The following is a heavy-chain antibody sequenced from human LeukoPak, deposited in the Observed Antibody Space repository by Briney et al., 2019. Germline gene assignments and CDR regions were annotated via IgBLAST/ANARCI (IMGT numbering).Heavy chain of an antibody. CDR3: ARVSGYDRDRFDY. D-gene: IGHD5-12*01. J-gene: IGHJ4*02. V-gene: IGHV4-38-2*01. CDR2: IYHSGST. Sequence: PXXTLSLTCAVSGYSISSGYYWGWIRQPPGKGLEWIGSIYHSGSTYYNPSLKSRVTISVDTSKNQFSLKLSSVTAADTAVYYCARVSGYDRDRFDYWGQGTLVTVSS. CDR1: GYSISSGYY.